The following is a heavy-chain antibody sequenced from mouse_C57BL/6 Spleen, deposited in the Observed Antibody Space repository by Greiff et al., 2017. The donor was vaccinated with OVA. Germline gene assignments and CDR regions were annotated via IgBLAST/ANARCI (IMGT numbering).Heavy chain of an antibody. CDR1: GFTFSDAW. V-gene: IGHV6-6*01. CDR2: IRNKANNHAT. J-gene: IGHJ2*01. CDR3: TGGGYYYGSGDYFDY. D-gene: IGHD1-1*01. Sequence: EVKLMESGGGLVQPGGSMKLSCAASGFTFSDAWMDWVRQSPEKGLEWVAEIRNKANNHATYYAESVKGRFTISRDDSKSSVYLQMNSLRAEDTGIYYCTGGGYYYGSGDYFDYWGQGTTLTVSS.